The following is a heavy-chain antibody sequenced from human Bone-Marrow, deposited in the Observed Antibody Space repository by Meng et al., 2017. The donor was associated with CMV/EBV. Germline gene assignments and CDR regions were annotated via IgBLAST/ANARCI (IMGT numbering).Heavy chain of an antibody. Sequence: GGSLRLSCSASGSPVSSNYMSGVRQAPGKGLEWVSLIYSGGRTYYLDSVKGRFTISRDNSKTTLYLQMNSLRAEDTAVYYCAKDQRVYSCGTGYFDSWGQGTLVTVSS. D-gene: IGHD3-22*01. CDR2: IYSGGRT. CDR3: AKDQRVYSCGTGYFDS. J-gene: IGHJ4*02. V-gene: IGHV3-66*01. CDR1: GSPVSSNY.